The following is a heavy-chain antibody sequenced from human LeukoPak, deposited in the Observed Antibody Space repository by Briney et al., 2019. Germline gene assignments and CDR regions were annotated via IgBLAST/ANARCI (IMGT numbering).Heavy chain of an antibody. CDR3: ARGYYYYGSGSYCWFDP. D-gene: IGHD3-10*01. J-gene: IGHJ5*02. CDR2: INPNSGGT. CDR1: GYTFTGYY. V-gene: IGHV1-2*02. Sequence: ASVTVSCKASGYTFTGYYMHWVRQAPGQGLEWMGWINPNSGGTNYAQKFQGRVTMTRDTSISTAYMELSSLRSEDTAVYYCARGYYYYGSGSYCWFDPWGQGTLVTVSS.